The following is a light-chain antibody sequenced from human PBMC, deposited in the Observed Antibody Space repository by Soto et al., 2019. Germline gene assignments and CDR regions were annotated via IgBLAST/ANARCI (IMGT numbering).Light chain of an antibody. V-gene: IGKV3-15*01. CDR3: QQYNSYSMT. CDR2: RAS. Sequence: ILMTQSPATVSVSPGESATLSCRASQNIYYNVAWYQQRPGQAPSLLIYRASTRATGVPARFSGSGSGTEFTLTISILHPDDFATYYCQQYNSYSMTFGQGTKVDIK. J-gene: IGKJ1*01. CDR1: QNIYYN.